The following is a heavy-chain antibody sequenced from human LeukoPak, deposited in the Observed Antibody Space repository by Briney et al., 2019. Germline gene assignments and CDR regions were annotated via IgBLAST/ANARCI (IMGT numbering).Heavy chain of an antibody. CDR1: GGSISGSNC. V-gene: IGHV4-4*02. Sequence: SETLSLTCAVSGGSISGSNCWSWVRQPPRKGLEWIGEICPGGTTNYNPSLWSRVAISVDSSKNQFSLKLNSVTAADTAVYYCARGGQTMDTLTYFDLWGQGTLVTVSS. J-gene: IGHJ4*02. CDR3: ARGGQTMDTLTYFDL. D-gene: IGHD3-10*01. CDR2: ICPGGTT.